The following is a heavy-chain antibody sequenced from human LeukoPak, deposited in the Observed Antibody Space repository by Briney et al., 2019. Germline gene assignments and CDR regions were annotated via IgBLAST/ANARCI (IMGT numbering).Heavy chain of an antibody. CDR2: IYTSGST. CDR1: GGSISSGSYY. D-gene: IGHD2-15*01. CDR3: VRGARSDGSCYVF. J-gene: IGHJ4*02. Sequence: PSETLSLTCTVSGGSISSGSYYWSWIRQPAGKGLEWIGRIYTSGSTNYNHSLKSRVTISVDTSKNQFSLKLSSVTAADTAVYYCVRGARSDGSCYVFWGQGTLVTVSS. V-gene: IGHV4-61*02.